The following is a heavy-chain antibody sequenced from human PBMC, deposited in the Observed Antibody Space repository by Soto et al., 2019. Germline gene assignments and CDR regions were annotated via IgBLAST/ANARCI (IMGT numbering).Heavy chain of an antibody. CDR2: IVVGSGNT. D-gene: IGHD3-3*01. CDR1: GFTFTSSA. J-gene: IGHJ3*02. CDR3: AAVSRYYDFWSGPNGIDEENAFDI. V-gene: IGHV1-58*02. Sequence: GASVKVSCKASGFTFTSSAMQWVRQARGQRLEWIGWIVVGSGNTNYAQKFQERVTITRDMSTSTAYMELSSLRSEDTAVYYCAAVSRYYDFWSGPNGIDEENAFDIWGQGTMVTVSS.